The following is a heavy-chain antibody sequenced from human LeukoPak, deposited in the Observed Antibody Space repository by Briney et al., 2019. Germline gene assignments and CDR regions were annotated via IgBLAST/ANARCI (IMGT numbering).Heavy chain of an antibody. J-gene: IGHJ5*02. CDR2: ISAYNGNT. CDR1: GYTFTTYG. D-gene: IGHD3-10*01. CDR3: ARVRYYYASGTSNWFDP. Sequence: GASVKVSCKASGYTFTTYGISWVRQAPGQGLEWMGWISAYNGNTNYAQKLQGRVTMTTDTSTSTAYMKLRSLRSDDTAVYYCARVRYYYASGTSNWFDPWGQGTLVTVSS. V-gene: IGHV1-18*01.